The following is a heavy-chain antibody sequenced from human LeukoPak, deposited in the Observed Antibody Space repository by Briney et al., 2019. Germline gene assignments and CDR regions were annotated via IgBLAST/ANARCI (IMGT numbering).Heavy chain of an antibody. CDR3: ARDLRSYYDSSGYPGAD. CDR1: GGTFSSYA. CDR2: IIPIFGTA. J-gene: IGHJ4*02. Sequence: SSVKVSCKASGGTFSSYAISWVRQAPGQGLEWMGGIIPIFGTANYAQKFQGRVTITADESTSTAYMELSSLRSEDTAVYYCARDLRSYYDSSGYPGADWGQGTLVTVSS. D-gene: IGHD3-22*01. V-gene: IGHV1-69*13.